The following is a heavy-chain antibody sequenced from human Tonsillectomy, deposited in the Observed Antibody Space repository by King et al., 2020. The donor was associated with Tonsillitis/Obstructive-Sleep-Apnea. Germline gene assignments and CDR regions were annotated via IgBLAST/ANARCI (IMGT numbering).Heavy chain of an antibody. CDR2: INAGSGYT. V-gene: IGHV1-3*01. CDR3: ARLAIGDSSGFFSAYFNY. Sequence: QLVQSGAEVKKPGASVKVSCKASGYTFSDYAIHWVRQAPGQSLEWMGWINAGSGYTKYSQRLQGRVTITKDTSARTAYMELSSLRSEDTAVYYCARLAIGDSSGFFSAYFNYWGQGTLVTVSS. CDR1: GYTFSDYA. J-gene: IGHJ4*02. D-gene: IGHD3-22*01.